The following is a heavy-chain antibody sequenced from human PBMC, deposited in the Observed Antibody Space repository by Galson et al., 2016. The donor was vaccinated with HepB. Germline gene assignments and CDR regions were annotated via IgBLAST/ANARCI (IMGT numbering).Heavy chain of an antibody. Sequence: SLRLSCAASGFTFSSYAMHWARQAPGKGLEWVAVISEDGNNAYYADSVKGRATFTRDNSRNTLSLQVNSLRPEDTAVYYCARAGVAAGTHWFDPWGRGTLVTVSS. CDR2: ISEDGNNA. D-gene: IGHD6-13*01. CDR1: GFTFSSYA. J-gene: IGHJ5*02. V-gene: IGHV3-30*04. CDR3: ARAGVAAGTHWFDP.